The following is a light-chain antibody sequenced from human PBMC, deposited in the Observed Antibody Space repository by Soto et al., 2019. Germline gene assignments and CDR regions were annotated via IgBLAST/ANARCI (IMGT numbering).Light chain of an antibody. CDR2: DVN. V-gene: IGLV2-14*03. CDR1: SSDIGAYNF. CDR3: TSWTTSTTMI. Sequence: QSALTQPASVSGSPGQSITISCTGTSSDIGAYNFVSWYQQHPGKAPKLMLYDVNIRPSGVSNRFSGSKSGNTASLTISGLQAEDEADYYCTSWTTSTTMIFGVGTKLIVL. J-gene: IGLJ2*01.